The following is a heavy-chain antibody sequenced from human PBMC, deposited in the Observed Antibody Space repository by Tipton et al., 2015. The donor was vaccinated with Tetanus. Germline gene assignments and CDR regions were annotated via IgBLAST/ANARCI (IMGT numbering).Heavy chain of an antibody. CDR3: VRGSGLGLDAFDV. CDR1: GDSASSNTDA. CDR2: TYYGSKWYN. Sequence: LVKPTQTLSLTCAISGDSASSNTDAWNWIRQSPSRGLEWLGRTYYGSKWYNDYALSVKSRITINPATSKNQFSLQLKSVTPEDTAMYYCVRGSGLGLDAFDVWGRGTMVTVSS. J-gene: IGHJ3*01. V-gene: IGHV6-1*01. D-gene: IGHD3-16*01.